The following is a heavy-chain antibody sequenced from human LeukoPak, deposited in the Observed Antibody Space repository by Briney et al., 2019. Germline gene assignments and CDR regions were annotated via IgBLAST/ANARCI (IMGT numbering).Heavy chain of an antibody. V-gene: IGHV3-23*01. CDR2: ISGSGSST. D-gene: IGHD1-1*01. Sequence: PGGSLRLSCAASGFIFSSDAMSWVRQAPGKGLEWVSAISGSGSSTYYADSVKGRFTISRDNSKNTLYLQMNSLRAEDTAVYYCAKDMGYTPYGYFDYWGQGTLVTVSS. J-gene: IGHJ4*02. CDR3: AKDMGYTPYGYFDY. CDR1: GFIFSSDA.